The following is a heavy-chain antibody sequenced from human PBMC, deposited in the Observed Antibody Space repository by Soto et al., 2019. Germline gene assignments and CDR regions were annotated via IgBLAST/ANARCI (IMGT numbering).Heavy chain of an antibody. CDR2: ISTYSGNT. CDR1: GYTFTNFG. CDR3: ARATYCSGGNCYYFDS. V-gene: IGHV1-18*04. Sequence: QVQLVQSGAEVKKPGASVKVSCKALGYTFTNFGVIWVRQAPGQGLEWMGWISTYSGNTHYPQRLQGRVTMTTVTPSRTAYMELRRLRSDDTAVYYCARATYCSGGNCYYFDSWGQGTLVTVSS. J-gene: IGHJ4*02. D-gene: IGHD2-15*01.